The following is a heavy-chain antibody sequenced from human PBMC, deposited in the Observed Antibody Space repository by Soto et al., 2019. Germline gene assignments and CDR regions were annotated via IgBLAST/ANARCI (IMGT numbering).Heavy chain of an antibody. D-gene: IGHD6-13*01. Sequence: QLHLQESGPGLVEPSETLSLSCTVSGGSITSSSYWGWIRQPPGKGLEWIGSIYSTGNTYYNPSLKGRVTISADTSKNQFSLNLISVTAADTAVYYCRSSSRYSTDVWGQGTTVTVSS. CDR3: RSSSRYSTDV. CDR2: IYSTGNT. CDR1: GGSITSSSY. V-gene: IGHV4-39*01. J-gene: IGHJ6*02.